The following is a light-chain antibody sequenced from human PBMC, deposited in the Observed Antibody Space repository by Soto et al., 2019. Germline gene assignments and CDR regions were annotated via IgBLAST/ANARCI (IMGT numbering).Light chain of an antibody. Sequence: QSVLTQPPSVSAAPGQKVTISCSGSSSNVGSNYVSWYQQLPETAPKLLIYENNKRPSGIPDRFSGSKSGTSATLRITGRQTGDEADYYCGTWDISLSLWVFGGGTKLTVL. CDR1: SSNVGSNY. J-gene: IGLJ3*02. CDR2: ENN. V-gene: IGLV1-51*02. CDR3: GTWDISLSLWV.